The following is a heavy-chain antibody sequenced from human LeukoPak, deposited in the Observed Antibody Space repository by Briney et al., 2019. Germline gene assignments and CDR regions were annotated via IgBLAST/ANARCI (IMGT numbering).Heavy chain of an antibody. D-gene: IGHD6-19*01. CDR1: GYTLTSYG. CDR2: ISAHNGDT. Sequence: ASVKVSCKASGYTLTSYGISWVRQALGQGLGWMGWISAHNGDTNYAQKLQGRVTMTTDTSTSTAYMELKSLRSDDTAVYYCARGGSGWCIDNWGQGTLVTVSS. V-gene: IGHV1-18*01. CDR3: ARGGSGWCIDN. J-gene: IGHJ4*02.